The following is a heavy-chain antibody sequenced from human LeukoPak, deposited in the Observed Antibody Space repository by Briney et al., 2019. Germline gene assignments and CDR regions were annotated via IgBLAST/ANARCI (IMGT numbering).Heavy chain of an antibody. Sequence: GGSLRLSCAASGFTFSSYGMHWVRQAPGKRLEWVAFIRYDGSNKYYADSVKGRFTISRDNSKNTLYLQMNSLRAEDTAVYYCAKDRRGSYTFDYWGQGTLVTVSS. V-gene: IGHV3-30*02. J-gene: IGHJ4*02. CDR3: AKDRRGSYTFDY. CDR1: GFTFSSYG. D-gene: IGHD1-26*01. CDR2: IRYDGSNK.